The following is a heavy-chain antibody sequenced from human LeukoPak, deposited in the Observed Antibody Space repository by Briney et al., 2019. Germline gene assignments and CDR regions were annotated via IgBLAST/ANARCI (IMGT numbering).Heavy chain of an antibody. V-gene: IGHV1-2*06. Sequence: GASVKVSCKASGYTFTGYYMHWVRQAPGQGLEWMGRINPNGGGTNYAQKFQGRVTMTRDTSISTAYMELSRLRSDDTAVYYCATVYNWRLFGAFDIWGQGTMVTVSS. J-gene: IGHJ3*02. CDR1: GYTFTGYY. D-gene: IGHD5/OR15-5a*01. CDR3: ATVYNWRLFGAFDI. CDR2: INPNGGGT.